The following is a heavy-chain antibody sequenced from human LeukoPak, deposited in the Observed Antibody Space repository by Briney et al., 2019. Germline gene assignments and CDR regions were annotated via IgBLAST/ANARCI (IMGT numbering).Heavy chain of an antibody. V-gene: IGHV1-69*05. CDR1: GATFSSYA. CDR3: AREFQNRGYYDSSGPAY. CDR2: IIPIFGTA. Sequence: SVKVSCKASGATFSSYAISWVRQAPGQGLEWMGGIIPIFGTANYAQKFQGRVTITTDESTSTAYMELSSLRSEDTAVYYCAREFQNRGYYDSSGPAYWGQGTLVTVSS. D-gene: IGHD3-22*01. J-gene: IGHJ4*02.